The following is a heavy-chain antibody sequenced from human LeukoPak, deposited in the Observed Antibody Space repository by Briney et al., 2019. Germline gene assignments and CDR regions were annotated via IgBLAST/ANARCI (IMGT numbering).Heavy chain of an antibody. CDR3: AGLSGNFDY. D-gene: IGHD1-26*01. CDR1: GYTFTGYY. CDR2: INPNSGGT. J-gene: IGHJ4*02. Sequence: ASVKVSFKASGYTFTGYYIHWVRQAPGQGLEWMGWINPNSGGTNYAQKFQGRVTMTRDTSINTAYMELSRLRSDDAAVYYCAGLSGNFDYWGQGTLVTVSS. V-gene: IGHV1-2*02.